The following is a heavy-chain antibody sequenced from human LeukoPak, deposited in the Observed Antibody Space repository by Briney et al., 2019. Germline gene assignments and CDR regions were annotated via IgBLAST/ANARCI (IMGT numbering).Heavy chain of an antibody. CDR2: INHSGST. J-gene: IGHJ5*02. V-gene: IGHV4-34*01. CDR1: GGSFSGYY. Sequence: KTSETLSLTCAVYGGSFSGYYWSWIRQPPGKGLEWIGEINHSGSTNYNPSLKSRVTISVDTSKNQFSLKLSSVTAADTAVYYCARGPITIFGVVQSRRWFDPWGQGTLVTVSS. D-gene: IGHD3-3*01. CDR3: ARGPITIFGVVQSRRWFDP.